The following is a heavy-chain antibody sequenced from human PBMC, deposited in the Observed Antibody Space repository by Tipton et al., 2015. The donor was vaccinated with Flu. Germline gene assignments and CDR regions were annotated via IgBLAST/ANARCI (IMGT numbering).Heavy chain of an antibody. J-gene: IGHJ5*02. CDR2: IYHTGST. Sequence: TLSLTCIVSGYSISSGYYWGWIRQPPGKGLEWIGSIYHTGSTYYNPSLKSRVTISVDTSKNQFSLKLSSVTAADTAVYYCAGGTYISSSWYVGRGDPNKNVSWGQGTLATVSS. D-gene: IGHD6-13*01. CDR1: GYSISSGYY. V-gene: IGHV4-38-2*02. CDR3: AGGTYISSSWYVGRGDPNKNVS.